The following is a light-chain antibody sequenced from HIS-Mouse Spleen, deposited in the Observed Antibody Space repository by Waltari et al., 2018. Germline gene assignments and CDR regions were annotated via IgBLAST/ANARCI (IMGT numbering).Light chain of an antibody. CDR1: ALPTTY. J-gene: IGLJ2*01. Sequence: SYELTQPPSVSVSPGQTARITCSGDALPTTYASSYQQKSGQAPVLVIYEDSKRPSGIPERFSGSSSGTMATLTISGAQVEDEADYYCYSTDSSGNHRVFGGGTKLTVL. CDR2: EDS. CDR3: YSTDSSGNHRV. V-gene: IGLV3-10*01.